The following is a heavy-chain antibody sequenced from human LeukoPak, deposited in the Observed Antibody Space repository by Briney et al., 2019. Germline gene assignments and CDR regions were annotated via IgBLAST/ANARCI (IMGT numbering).Heavy chain of an antibody. CDR3: ARGFRYYGSGIDY. CDR2: ISTNGGST. V-gene: IGHV3-64*01. CDR1: GFTFSVYS. Sequence: PGGTLRLSCAASGFTFSVYSMHWVRRAPGKGLEYVSAISTNGGSTYYANSVKGRFTISRDDPKNTLDLQMGSLRPEDMAVYYCARGFRYYGSGIDYWGQGTLVTVAS. J-gene: IGHJ4*02. D-gene: IGHD3-10*01.